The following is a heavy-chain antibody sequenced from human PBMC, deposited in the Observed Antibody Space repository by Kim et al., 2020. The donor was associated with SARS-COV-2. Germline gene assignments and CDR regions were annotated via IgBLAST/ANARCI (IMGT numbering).Heavy chain of an antibody. CDR2: ISGSGGST. Sequence: GGSLRLSCAASRFTFNIYAMSWVRQAPGKGLEWVSAISGSGGSTYYADSVKGRFTTSRDNFKNTLYVQMNSLRAEDTAVYYCARGSVGGTYYYDSTHAFDIWGQGTMVTVSS. J-gene: IGHJ3*02. V-gene: IGHV3-23*01. D-gene: IGHD3-22*01. CDR1: RFTFNIYA. CDR3: ARGSVGGTYYYDSTHAFDI.